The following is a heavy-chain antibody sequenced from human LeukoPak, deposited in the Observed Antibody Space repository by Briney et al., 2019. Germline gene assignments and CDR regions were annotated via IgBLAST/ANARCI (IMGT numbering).Heavy chain of an antibody. Sequence: PSETLSLTCAVYGGSFSGYYWSWIRQPPGKGLEWIGEINHSGGTNNNPSLKSRVTISVDTSKNQFSLKLSSVTAADTAVYYCARGRIAAAVRCWFDPWGQGTLVTVSS. J-gene: IGHJ5*02. CDR2: INHSGGT. D-gene: IGHD6-13*01. CDR3: ARGRIAAAVRCWFDP. V-gene: IGHV4-34*01. CDR1: GGSFSGYY.